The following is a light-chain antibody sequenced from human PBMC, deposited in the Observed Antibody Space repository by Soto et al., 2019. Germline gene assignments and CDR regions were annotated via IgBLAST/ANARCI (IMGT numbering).Light chain of an antibody. Sequence: QSALTQPASVSGSPGQSITISCTGTSGDIGSYNRVSWYQQHRGKAPKLIIYEVTDRPSGVSNRFSGSKSGNTASLTISGLQAEDEAEYYCSSYTNINTRACVFGTGTKLTVL. J-gene: IGLJ1*01. CDR1: SGDIGSYNR. V-gene: IGLV2-14*01. CDR2: EVT. CDR3: SSYTNINTRACV.